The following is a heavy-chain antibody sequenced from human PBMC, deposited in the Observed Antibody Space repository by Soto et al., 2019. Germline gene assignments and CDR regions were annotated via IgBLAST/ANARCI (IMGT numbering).Heavy chain of an antibody. V-gene: IGHV3-33*01. Sequence: QVQLVESGGGVVQPGRSLRLSCAASGFTFSSYGMHWVRQAPGKGLEWVAVIWYDGSNKYYADSVKGRFTISRDNSKNTLYLQMNSLRAEDTAVYYCARDSLYCSGGSCYFSKYYYYGMDVW. J-gene: IGHJ6*01. CDR1: GFTFSSYG. CDR3: ARDSLYCSGGSCYFSKYYYYGMDV. D-gene: IGHD2-15*01. CDR2: IWYDGSNK.